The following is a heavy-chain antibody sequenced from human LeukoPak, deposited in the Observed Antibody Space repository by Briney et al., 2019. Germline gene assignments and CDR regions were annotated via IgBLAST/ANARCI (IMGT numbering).Heavy chain of an antibody. J-gene: IGHJ3*02. CDR1: GFTFSNYA. CDR3: ASDKLGTDAFDI. Sequence: PGGSLRLSCAASGFTFSNYAMSWVRQAPGKGLEWVAVIWYDGTNKYYADSVKGRFSISRDNSKNTLYLQMNSLRAEDTAVYYCASDKLGTDAFDIWGQGTVVTVSS. D-gene: IGHD7-27*01. CDR2: IWYDGTNK. V-gene: IGHV3-33*08.